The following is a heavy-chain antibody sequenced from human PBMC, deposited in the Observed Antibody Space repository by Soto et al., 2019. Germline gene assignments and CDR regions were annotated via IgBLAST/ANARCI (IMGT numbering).Heavy chain of an antibody. CDR1: GGSISSSSYY. CDR2: IYYSGST. D-gene: IGHD6-13*01. Sequence: TLSLTCTVSGGSISSSSYYWGWIRQPPGKGLEWIGSIYYSGSTYYNPSLKSRVTISVDTSKNQFSLKLSSVTAADTAVYYCARLSSSWSPFDPWGQGTLVTVYS. CDR3: ARLSSSWSPFDP. J-gene: IGHJ5*02. V-gene: IGHV4-39*01.